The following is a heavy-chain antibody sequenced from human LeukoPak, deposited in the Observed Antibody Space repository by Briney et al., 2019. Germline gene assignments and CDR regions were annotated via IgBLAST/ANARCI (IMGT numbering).Heavy chain of an antibody. V-gene: IGHV3-30*02. J-gene: IGHJ6*03. CDR3: AKVMPPGRIRFYSYYMDV. D-gene: IGHD2-15*01. Sequence: GGSLRLSCAASGFSFSGYGMHWVRQAPGKGLEWVAFIRYDGSNEYYADSVKGRFTISRDKSKNTLPLQMSGLRVEDSAVYFCAKVMPPGRIRFYSYYMDVWGKGTTVTVSS. CDR2: IRYDGSNE. CDR1: GFSFSGYG.